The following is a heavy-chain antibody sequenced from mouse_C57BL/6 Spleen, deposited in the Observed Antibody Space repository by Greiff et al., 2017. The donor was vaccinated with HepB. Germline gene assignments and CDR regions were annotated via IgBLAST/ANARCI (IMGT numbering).Heavy chain of an antibody. CDR2: IYPGSGST. J-gene: IGHJ3*01. Sequence: VQLQQPGAELVKPGASVKMSCKASGYTFTSYWITWVKQRPGQGLEWIGDIYPGSGSTNYNEKFKSKATLTVDTSSSTAYMQLSSLTSEDSAVYYCARPLYYGSSYEGAWFAYWGQGTLVTVSA. CDR1: GYTFTSYW. V-gene: IGHV1-55*01. CDR3: ARPLYYGSSYEGAWFAY. D-gene: IGHD1-1*01.